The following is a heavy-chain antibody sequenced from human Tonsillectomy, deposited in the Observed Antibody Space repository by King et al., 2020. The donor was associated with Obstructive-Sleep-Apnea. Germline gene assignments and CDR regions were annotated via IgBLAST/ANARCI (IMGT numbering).Heavy chain of an antibody. CDR2: ISWNSGSI. J-gene: IGHJ4*02. D-gene: IGHD5-18*01. V-gene: IGHV3-9*01. CDR3: AKDNGAGYSYGYFDY. CDR1: GFTFDDYA. Sequence: VQLVESGGGLVQPGRSLRLSCAASGFTFDDYAMHWVRHVPGKGLEWVSGISWNSGSIGYADSVKGRFTISRDNAKNSLYLQMNSLRAEDTALYYCAKDNGAGYSYGYFDYWGQGTLVTVSS.